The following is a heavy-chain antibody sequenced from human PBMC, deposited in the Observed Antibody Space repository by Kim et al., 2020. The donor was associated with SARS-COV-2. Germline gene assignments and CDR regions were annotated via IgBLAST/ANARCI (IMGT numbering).Heavy chain of an antibody. V-gene: IGHV4-34*01. Sequence: TNGNPSLQSRVTLSVDTSTNQFSRRLSSVTAADTAIYYCARGQSTSGYDYWGQGALVTVSS. CDR3: ARGQSTSGYDY. D-gene: IGHD2-2*01. CDR2: T. J-gene: IGHJ4*02.